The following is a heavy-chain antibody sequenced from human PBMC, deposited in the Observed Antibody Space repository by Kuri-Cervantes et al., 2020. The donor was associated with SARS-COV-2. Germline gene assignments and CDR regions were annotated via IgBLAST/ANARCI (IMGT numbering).Heavy chain of an antibody. Sequence: GGSLRLSCAASGFTFSSYSMNWVRQAPGKGLEWVLSISSSSSYIYYADSVKGRFTISRDNAKTSLYLQMNSLRAEDTAVYYCARGGYCSGGSCYSVYYYYYYGMDVWGQGTTVTVSS. J-gene: IGHJ6*02. D-gene: IGHD2-15*01. CDR2: ISSSSSYI. CDR1: GFTFSSYS. CDR3: ARGGYCSGGSCYSVYYYYYYGMDV. V-gene: IGHV3-21*01.